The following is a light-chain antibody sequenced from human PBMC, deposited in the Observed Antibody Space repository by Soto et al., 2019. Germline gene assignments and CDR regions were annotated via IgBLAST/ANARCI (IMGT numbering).Light chain of an antibody. V-gene: IGLV1-51*01. Sequence: QSVLTQPPSVSAAPGQKVTISCSGSSSNIGNNYVSWYQQLPGTAPKLLIYDNYKRPSGIPDRFSGSKSGTSATLGITGLQTGDEADYYCGTWDSSLSAGGVVFGGGTKVTVL. J-gene: IGLJ2*01. CDR1: SSNIGNNY. CDR3: GTWDSSLSAGGVV. CDR2: DNY.